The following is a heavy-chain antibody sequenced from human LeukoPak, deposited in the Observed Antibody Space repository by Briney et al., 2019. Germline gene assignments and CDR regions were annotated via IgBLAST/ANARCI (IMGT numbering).Heavy chain of an antibody. Sequence: GGSLRLSCAASGFTFSNGWMSWVRQAPRKGLEWVGQIKTESGGATTDYAAPVKGRFTISRDDSKNTLFLQMNSLKTEDTALYYCTWSGLKIESWGQGTLVTVSS. V-gene: IGHV3-15*01. CDR2: IKTESGGATT. CDR1: GFTFSNGW. D-gene: IGHD3-3*01. CDR3: TWSGLKIES. J-gene: IGHJ4*02.